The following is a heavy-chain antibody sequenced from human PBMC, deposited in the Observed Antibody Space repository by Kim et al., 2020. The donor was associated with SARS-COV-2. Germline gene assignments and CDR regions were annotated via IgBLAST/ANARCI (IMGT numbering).Heavy chain of an antibody. Sequence: GGSLRLSCAASGFTFSSYGMHWVRQAPGKGLEWVAVIWYDGSNKYYADSVKGRFTISRDNSKNTLYLQMNSLRAEDTAVYYCARESDFWSGYFDTDFDYWGQGTLVTVSS. CDR1: GFTFSSYG. V-gene: IGHV3-33*01. J-gene: IGHJ4*02. CDR2: IWYDGSNK. D-gene: IGHD3-3*01. CDR3: ARESDFWSGYFDTDFDY.